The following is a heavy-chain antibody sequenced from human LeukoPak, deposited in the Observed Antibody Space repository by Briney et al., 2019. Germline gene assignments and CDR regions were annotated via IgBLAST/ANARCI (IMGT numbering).Heavy chain of an antibody. CDR2: ISYDGSNK. CDR1: GVTFSSYG. Sequence: GGSLRLSCAASGVTFSSYGMHWVRQAPGKGLEWVAVISYDGSNKYYADSVKGRFTISRDNSKNTLYLQMNSLRAEDTAVYYCANGGYCSGGSCYDSVLVIDYWGQGTLVTVSS. CDR3: ANGGYCSGGSCYDSVLVIDY. V-gene: IGHV3-30*18. D-gene: IGHD2-15*01. J-gene: IGHJ4*02.